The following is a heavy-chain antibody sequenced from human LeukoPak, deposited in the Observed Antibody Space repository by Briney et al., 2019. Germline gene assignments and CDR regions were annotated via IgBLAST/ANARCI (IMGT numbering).Heavy chain of an antibody. Sequence: GGSLRLSCAASGFTFSSYGMHWVRQAPGKGLEWVAVISYDGSNKYYADSVKGRFTISRDNSKNTLYLQMNSPRAEDTAVYYCAKSSTSHSGWLDPWGQGTLVTVSS. J-gene: IGHJ5*02. D-gene: IGHD2-2*01. V-gene: IGHV3-30*18. CDR3: AKSSTSHSGWLDP. CDR1: GFTFSSYG. CDR2: ISYDGSNK.